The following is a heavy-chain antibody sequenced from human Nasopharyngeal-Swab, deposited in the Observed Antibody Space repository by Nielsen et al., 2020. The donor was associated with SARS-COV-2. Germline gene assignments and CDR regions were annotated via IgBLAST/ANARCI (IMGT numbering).Heavy chain of an antibody. V-gene: IGHV5-10-1*01. CDR2: IDPSDSYI. CDR3: ARVKDTAMVKLLDY. CDR1: GYSFTSYW. Sequence: GESLKISCKGSGYSFTSYWISWVRQMPGKGLEWMGRIDPSDSYINYSPSFQGHVTISADKSISTAYLQWSSLKASDTAMYYCARVKDTAMVKLLDYWGQGTLVTVSS. J-gene: IGHJ4*02. D-gene: IGHD5-18*01.